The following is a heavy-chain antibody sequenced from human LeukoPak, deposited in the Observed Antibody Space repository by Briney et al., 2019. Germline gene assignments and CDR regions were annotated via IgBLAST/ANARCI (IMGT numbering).Heavy chain of an antibody. CDR2: ISGNGDST. CDR3: ARGDYSNYANWFDP. CDR1: GFTFSSCA. Sequence: GGSLRLSCAASGFTFSSCAMHWVRQAPGGGLEYVAAISGNGDSTYYANSVKGRFTISRDNSKNTLYLQMGSLRAEDMAVYYCARGDYSNYANWFDPWGPGTLVTVSS. V-gene: IGHV3-64*01. J-gene: IGHJ5*02. D-gene: IGHD4-11*01.